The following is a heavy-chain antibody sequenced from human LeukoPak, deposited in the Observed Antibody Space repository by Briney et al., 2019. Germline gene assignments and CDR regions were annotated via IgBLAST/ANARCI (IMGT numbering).Heavy chain of an antibody. CDR1: GFTFSSYW. Sequence: PGGSLRLSCAASGFTFSSYWMHWVRQAPGKGLVWVSRINSDGSSTSYADSVKGRFTISRDNAKNTLYLQMNSLRAEDTAVYYCARPYGDYEPGHFDYWGQGTLVTVSS. J-gene: IGHJ4*02. D-gene: IGHD4-17*01. CDR3: ARPYGDYEPGHFDY. CDR2: INSDGSST. V-gene: IGHV3-74*01.